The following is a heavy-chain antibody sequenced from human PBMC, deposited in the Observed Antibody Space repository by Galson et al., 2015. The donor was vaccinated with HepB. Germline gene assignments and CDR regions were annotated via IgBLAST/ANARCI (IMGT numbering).Heavy chain of an antibody. D-gene: IGHD6-19*01. CDR3: ARDIAVAGTFSLRYFDY. CDR2: IYYSGST. Sequence: ETLSLTCTVSGGSISSSSYYWGWIRQPPGKGLEWIGSIYYSGSTYYNPSLKSRVTISVDTSKNQFSLKLSSVTAADTAVYYCARDIAVAGTFSLRYFDYWGQGTLVTVSS. J-gene: IGHJ4*02. CDR1: GGSISSSSYY. V-gene: IGHV4-39*07.